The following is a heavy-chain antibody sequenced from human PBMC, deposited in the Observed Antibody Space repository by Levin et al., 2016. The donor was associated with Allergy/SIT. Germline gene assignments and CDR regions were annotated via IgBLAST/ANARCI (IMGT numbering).Heavy chain of an antibody. CDR2: IYPGDSDT. Sequence: VRQMPGKGLDWMGIIYPGDSDTRYSPSFRGQVTFSADKSISTAYLQWSSLKASDTAMYYCARRGYSGYEGAQLDFWGQGTLVTVSS. J-gene: IGHJ4*02. CDR3: ARRGYSGYEGAQLDF. V-gene: IGHV5-51*01. D-gene: IGHD5-12*01.